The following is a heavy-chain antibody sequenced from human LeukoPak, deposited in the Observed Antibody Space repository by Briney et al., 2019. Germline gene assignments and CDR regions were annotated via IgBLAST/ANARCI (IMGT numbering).Heavy chain of an antibody. J-gene: IGHJ6*02. V-gene: IGHV1-69*04. D-gene: IGHD1-26*01. CDR3: ARRSNPHYYGMDV. CDR1: GGTFSSYA. CDR2: IIPILGIA. Sequence: GASVTVSCKASGGTFSSYAISWVRHAPGQGLEWMGRIIPILGIANYAQKFQGRVTITADKSTSTAYMELSSLRSEDTAVYYCARRSNPHYYGMDVWGQGTTVTVSS.